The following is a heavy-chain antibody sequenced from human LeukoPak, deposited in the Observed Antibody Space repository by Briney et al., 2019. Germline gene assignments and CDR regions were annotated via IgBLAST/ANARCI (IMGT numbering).Heavy chain of an antibody. J-gene: IGHJ5*02. CDR1: GYTFTRYG. D-gene: IGHD2-15*01. Sequence: GASVKVSCKASGYTFTRYGISWVRQAPGQGLEWMVWISAYNGNTNYAQKLQGRVTMTTDTSTSTAYMELRSLRSDDTAVYYCARDPPLGGHPAGNYWFDPWGQGTLVTVSS. V-gene: IGHV1-18*01. CDR2: ISAYNGNT. CDR3: ARDPPLGGHPAGNYWFDP.